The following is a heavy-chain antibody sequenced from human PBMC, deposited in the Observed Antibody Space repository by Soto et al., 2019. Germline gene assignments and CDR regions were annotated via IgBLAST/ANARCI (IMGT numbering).Heavy chain of an antibody. CDR1: GGSFSGYY. CDR3: ARNRGVVVVAATAEAF. V-gene: IGHV4-34*01. D-gene: IGHD2-15*01. Sequence: SETLSLTCAVYGGSFSGYYWSWIRQPPGKGLEWIGEINHSGSTNYNPSLKSRVTISVDTSKNQFSLKLSSVTAADTAVYYCARNRGVVVVAATAEAFWGQGTLVTVSS. CDR2: INHSGST. J-gene: IGHJ4*02.